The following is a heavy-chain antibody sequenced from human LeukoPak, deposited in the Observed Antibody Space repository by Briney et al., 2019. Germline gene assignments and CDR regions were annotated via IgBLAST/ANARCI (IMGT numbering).Heavy chain of an antibody. CDR1: GYTFTGYY. V-gene: IGHV1-2*02. J-gene: IGHJ5*02. D-gene: IGHD5-24*01. Sequence: ASVKVSCKASGYTFTGYYMHWVRQAPGQGLEWMGWINPNSGGTNYAQKFQGRVTMTRDTSISTAYMELSRLRSDDTAVYYCAREDGYNYSPYDPWGQGTLVTVSS. CDR3: AREDGYNYSPYDP. CDR2: INPNSGGT.